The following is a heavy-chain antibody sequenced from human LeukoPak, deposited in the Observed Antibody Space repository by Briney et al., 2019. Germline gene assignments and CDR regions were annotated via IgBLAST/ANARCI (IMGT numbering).Heavy chain of an antibody. J-gene: IGHJ4*02. D-gene: IGHD3-3*01. CDR2: IHYTGTT. Sequence: PSETLSLTCIVSGGSINNHYWTWIRQTPGKGLEWIGDIHYTGTTKYNPSLKSRVTISIDTSKNQFSLELSSVTAADTAVYYCARELDLWSGPTPASAAFDIWGQGTLVTVSS. CDR3: ARELDLWSGPTPASAAFDI. CDR1: GGSINNHY. V-gene: IGHV4-59*11.